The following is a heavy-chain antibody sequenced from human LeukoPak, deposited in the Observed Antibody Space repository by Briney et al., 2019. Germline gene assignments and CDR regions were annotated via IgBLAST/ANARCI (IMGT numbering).Heavy chain of an antibody. V-gene: IGHV3-21*01. CDR2: ISSISRHI. CDR3: ARDAQWLVPEGYYYYMDV. J-gene: IGHJ6*03. CDR1: GVTFSRYN. Sequence: GGSLRLSCAGSGVTFSRYNMNWFRQAPGKGLERVSSISSISRHIFYAVSVKARLTISRDNAKNSLFLQMNSLRADDTAVYYCARDAQWLVPEGYYYYMDVWGKGTTVTVS. D-gene: IGHD6-19*01.